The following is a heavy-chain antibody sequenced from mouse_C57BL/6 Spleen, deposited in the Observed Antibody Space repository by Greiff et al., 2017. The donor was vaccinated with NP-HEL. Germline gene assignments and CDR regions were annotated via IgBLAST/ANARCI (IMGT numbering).Heavy chain of an antibody. D-gene: IGHD2-1*01. V-gene: IGHV1-19*01. CDR1: GYTFTDYY. CDR3: ARSIYYGNSPFAY. CDR2: INPYNGGT. J-gene: IGHJ3*01. Sequence: VQLQQSGPVLVKPGASVKMSCKASGYTFTDYYMNWVKQSHGKSLEWIGVINPYNGGTSYNQKFKGKATLTVDKSSSTAYMELNSLTSEDSAVYYCARSIYYGNSPFAYWGQGTLVTVSA.